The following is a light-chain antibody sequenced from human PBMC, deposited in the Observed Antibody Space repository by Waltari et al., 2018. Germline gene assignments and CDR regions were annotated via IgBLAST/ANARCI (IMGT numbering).Light chain of an antibody. V-gene: IGLV3-25*03. J-gene: IGLJ2*01. CDR1: ALPRLY. CDR2: KDT. CDR3: QSADTNFANHVL. Sequence: SYDLTQPPSVSVSPGQTARITCSGDALPRLYSSWYQQKPGQAPVLLIYKDTQRPSGIPERFSGSSSGTTVTLTISGVQAEDEADYYCQSADTNFANHVLFGGGTQLTVL.